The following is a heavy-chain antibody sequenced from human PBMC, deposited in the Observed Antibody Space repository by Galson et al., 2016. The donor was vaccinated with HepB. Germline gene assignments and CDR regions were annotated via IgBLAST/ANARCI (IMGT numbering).Heavy chain of an antibody. V-gene: IGHV5-51*01. CDR2: IYPGDSDA. Sequence: QSGAEVKKPGESLKISCQGSGYSFSNFWIGWVRQLPGKGLGWMGIIYPGDSDARYSPSLQGQVIMSADKSISTAYLQWSSLKASDSAIYYCARQQKDVVVPAAPYGLDVWGQGTTVTVSS. D-gene: IGHD2-2*01. CDR3: ARQQKDVVVPAAPYGLDV. J-gene: IGHJ6*02. CDR1: GYSFSNFW.